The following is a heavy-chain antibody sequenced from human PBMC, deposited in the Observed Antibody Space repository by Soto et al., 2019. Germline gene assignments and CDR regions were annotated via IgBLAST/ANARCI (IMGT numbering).Heavy chain of an antibody. CDR1: GFTFSSYA. V-gene: IGHV3-23*01. CDR3: AKAVEWDIVVVVAATIYYYYGMDV. CDR2: ISGSGGST. Sequence: GGSLRLSCAASGFTFSSYAMSWVRQAPGKGLEWVSAISGSGGSTYYADSVKGRFTISRDNSKNTLYMKMNSLRAEDTAVYYCAKAVEWDIVVVVAATIYYYYGMDVWGQGTTVTVSS. J-gene: IGHJ6*02. D-gene: IGHD2-15*01.